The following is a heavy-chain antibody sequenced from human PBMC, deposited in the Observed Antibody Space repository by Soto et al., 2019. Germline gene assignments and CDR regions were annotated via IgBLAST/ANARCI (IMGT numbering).Heavy chain of an antibody. CDR1: GWSFSGYY. CDR2: INHSGST. Sequence: PSETLSLACAVYGWSFSGYYWSWIRQPPGKGLEWIGEINHSGSTNYNPSLKSRVTISVDTSKNQFSLKLSSVTAADTAVYYCASAYYYYYGMDVWGQGTTVTVSS. J-gene: IGHJ6*02. V-gene: IGHV4-34*01. CDR3: ASAYYYYYGMDV.